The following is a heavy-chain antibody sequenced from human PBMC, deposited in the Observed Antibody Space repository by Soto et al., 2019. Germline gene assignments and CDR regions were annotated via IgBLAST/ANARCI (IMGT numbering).Heavy chain of an antibody. J-gene: IGHJ4*02. Sequence: VASVKVSCKASGYSFTSTGISWVRHAPGQGPEWMGWTSTFNGEAKYAQKLQGRVTMTTDTSTTTAYMELRSLTSDDTAVYYCARDLDGSGSYFTDYWGQGTLVTVSS. CDR3: ARDLDGSGSYFTDY. V-gene: IGHV1-18*01. D-gene: IGHD3-10*01. CDR1: GYSFTSTG. CDR2: TSTFNGEA.